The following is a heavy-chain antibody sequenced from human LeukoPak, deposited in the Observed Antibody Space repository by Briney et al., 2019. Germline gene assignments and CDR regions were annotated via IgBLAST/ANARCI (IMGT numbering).Heavy chain of an antibody. CDR2: MSYSGNT. V-gene: IGHV4-39*01. CDR3: ARHRSSGSYSPYHHYGMDV. J-gene: IGHJ6*02. D-gene: IGHD3-10*01. Sequence: SETLSLTCTVSGDSISSSAYSWGWIRQPPGEGLEWIATMSYSGNTNYNPSLKSRVTISLDTSRNQFSLKVTSVTAADTAVYYCARHRSSGSYSPYHHYGMDVWGQGTTVTVSS. CDR1: GDSISSSAYS.